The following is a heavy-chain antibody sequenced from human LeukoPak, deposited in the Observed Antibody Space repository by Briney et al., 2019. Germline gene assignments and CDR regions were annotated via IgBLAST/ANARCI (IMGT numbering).Heavy chain of an antibody. J-gene: IGHJ3*02. Sequence: SETLSLTCAVYGGSFSGYYWSWIRQPPGKGLEWIGEINHSGSTNYNPSLKSRVTISVDTSKNQFSLKLTSVTAADTAVYYCARARIIMMIVVVVPDSFDIWGQGTMVTVSS. V-gene: IGHV4-34*01. CDR1: GGSFSGYY. D-gene: IGHD3-22*01. CDR2: INHSGST. CDR3: ARARIIMMIVVVVPDSFDI.